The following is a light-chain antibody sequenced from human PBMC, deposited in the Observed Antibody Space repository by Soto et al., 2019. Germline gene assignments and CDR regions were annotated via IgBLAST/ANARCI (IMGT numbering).Light chain of an antibody. CDR1: QSVSSSY. Sequence: EIGLTQSACTLSLSAGERATLSCWASQSVSSSYLAWYQQKPGQAPRLVIYGASSRATGIPDRFSGSGSATDFTLTISRLEPEDFAVYYCQQYGSSPPITFGPGTKVDIK. CDR2: GAS. J-gene: IGKJ3*01. CDR3: QQYGSSPPIT. V-gene: IGKV3-20*01.